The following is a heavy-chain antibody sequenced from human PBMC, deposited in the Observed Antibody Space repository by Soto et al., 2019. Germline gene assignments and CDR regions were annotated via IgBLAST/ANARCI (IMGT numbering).Heavy chain of an antibody. CDR1: GGSISSGDYY. CDR3: ARDYPSWDYYYGMDV. J-gene: IGHJ6*02. CDR2: IYYSGST. V-gene: IGHV4-30-4*01. D-gene: IGHD3-16*02. Sequence: SATLSLTCTVSGGSISSGDYYWSWIRQPPGKGLEWIGYIYYSGSTYYNPPLKSRVTISVDTSKNQFSLKLSSVTAADTAVYYCARDYPSWDYYYGMDVWGQGTTVTVSS.